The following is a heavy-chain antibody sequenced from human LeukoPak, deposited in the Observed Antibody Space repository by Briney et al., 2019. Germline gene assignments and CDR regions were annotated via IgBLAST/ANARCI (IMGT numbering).Heavy chain of an antibody. J-gene: IGHJ4*02. Sequence: GGSLRLTCAASGFTFSTFAMIWVRQPPGKGLEWVSSIFPSGGEIHYADSVRGRFTISRDNSKSTLSLQMNSLRAEDTAIYYCATYRQVLLPFESWGQGTLVTVSS. CDR3: ATYRQVLLPFES. CDR2: IFPSGGEI. D-gene: IGHD2-8*02. CDR1: GFTFSTFA. V-gene: IGHV3-23*01.